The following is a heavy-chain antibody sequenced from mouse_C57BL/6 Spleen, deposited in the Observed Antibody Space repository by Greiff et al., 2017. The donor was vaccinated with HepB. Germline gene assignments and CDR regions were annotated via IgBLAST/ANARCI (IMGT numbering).Heavy chain of an antibody. D-gene: IGHD1-1*01. CDR2: IYPGSGNT. Sequence: QVQLQQSGAELVRPGASVKLSCKASGYTFTDYYINWVKQRPGQGLEWIARIYPGSGNTYYNEKFKGKATLTAEKSSSTAYMQLSSLTSEDSAVYFCARLTTVVATRYFDVWGTGTTVTVSS. CDR1: GYTFTDYY. V-gene: IGHV1-76*01. CDR3: ARLTTVVATRYFDV. J-gene: IGHJ1*03.